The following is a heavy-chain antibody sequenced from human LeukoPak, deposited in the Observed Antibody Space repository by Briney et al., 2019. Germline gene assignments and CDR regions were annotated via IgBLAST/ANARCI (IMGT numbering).Heavy chain of an antibody. J-gene: IGHJ4*02. D-gene: IGHD1-26*01. CDR2: ISSSSSYI. CDR3: ARDDERVGATVLMDY. CDR1: GFTFSSYS. Sequence: GSLRLSCAASGFTFSSYSMNWVRQAPGKGLEWVSSISSSSSYIYYADSVKGRFTISRDNAKNSLYLQMNSLRAEDTAVYYCARDDERVGATVLMDYWGQGTLVTVSS. V-gene: IGHV3-21*01.